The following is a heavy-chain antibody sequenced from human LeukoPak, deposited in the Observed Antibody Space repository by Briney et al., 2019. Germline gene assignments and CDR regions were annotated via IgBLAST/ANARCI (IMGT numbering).Heavy chain of an antibody. J-gene: IGHJ4*02. CDR1: GYTFTSYG. CDR3: AREAGRVTMVRGVISPYYFDY. Sequence: ASVKVSCKASGYTFTSYGISWVRQAPGQGLEWMGWMSAYNGNTNYAKKLQGRVTMTTDTSPSTAYMELRSLRSDDTAVYYCAREAGRVTMVRGVISPYYFDYWGQGTLVTVSS. D-gene: IGHD3-10*01. V-gene: IGHV1-18*04. CDR2: MSAYNGNT.